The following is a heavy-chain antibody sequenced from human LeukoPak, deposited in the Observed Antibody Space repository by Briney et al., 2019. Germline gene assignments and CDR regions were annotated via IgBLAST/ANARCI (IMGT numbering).Heavy chain of an antibody. V-gene: IGHV4-39*01. CDR1: GASIRRSRNYY. D-gene: IGHD1-14*01. CDR3: VCGSGYFFDY. CDR2: IYSTVTT. J-gene: IGHJ4*02. Sequence: SETLSLTCAVSGASIRRSRNYYWGWIRQPPGKGLEWIGTIYSTVTTYHNPSLKSRLTISVDTSKNQFSLKLTSVTAADTAVFYCVCGSGYFFDYWGQGTLVTVSS.